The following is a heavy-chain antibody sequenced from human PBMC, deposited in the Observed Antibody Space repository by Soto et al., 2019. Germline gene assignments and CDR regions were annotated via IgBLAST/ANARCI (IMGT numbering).Heavy chain of an antibody. V-gene: IGHV3-72*01. CDR3: GSTRGGQAACDS. D-gene: IGHD2-15*01. Sequence: EVQLVESGGGLVQPGGSLRLSCAASGFTFSDYYMDWVRQAPGKGVEWVGRSRNKANSYTTEYAASVKGRLSISRDESKNSRYSEMDSLKIEDTAVYYCGSTRGGQAACDSWGQGAMVTVSS. J-gene: IGHJ3*02. CDR1: GFTFSDYY. CDR2: SRNKANSYTT.